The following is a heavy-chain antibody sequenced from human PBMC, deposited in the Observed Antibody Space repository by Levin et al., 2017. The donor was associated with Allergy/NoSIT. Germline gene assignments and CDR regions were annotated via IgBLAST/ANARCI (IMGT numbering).Heavy chain of an antibody. J-gene: IGHJ4*02. V-gene: IGHV3-30*18. Sequence: GGSLRLSCAASGFTFSSYGMHWVRQAPGKGLEWVAVISYDGSNKYYADSVKGRFTISRDNSKNTLYLQMNSLRAEDTAVYYCAKDLYGVVVITALDYWGQGTLVTVSS. CDR3: AKDLYGVVVITALDY. CDR2: ISYDGSNK. D-gene: IGHD3-22*01. CDR1: GFTFSSYG.